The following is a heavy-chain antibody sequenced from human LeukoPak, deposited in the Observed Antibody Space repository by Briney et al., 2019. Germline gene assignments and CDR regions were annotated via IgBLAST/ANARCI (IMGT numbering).Heavy chain of an antibody. D-gene: IGHD4-17*01. J-gene: IGHJ6*04. CDR1: GFTFSSYG. V-gene: IGHV3-30*18. Sequence: GGSLRLSCAASGFTFSSYGMHWVRQAPGKGLEWVAVIPYDGSNKYYADSVKGRFTISRDNSKNTLYLQMNSLRAEDTAVYYCAKDGGDYGNYYYYGMDVWGKGTTVTVSS. CDR3: AKDGGDYGNYYYYGMDV. CDR2: IPYDGSNK.